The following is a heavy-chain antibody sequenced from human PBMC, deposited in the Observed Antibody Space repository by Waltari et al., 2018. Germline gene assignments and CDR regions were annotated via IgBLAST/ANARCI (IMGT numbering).Heavy chain of an antibody. Sequence: QVQLHQWGAGLLKPSETLSLTCGVSGGSFNDYYWTWIRQPPGEGLEWIGEIHHSGTTDHNPAVNSRLTMSVDTSKRQISLKMRSVTGADTAVYYGARGDLHYGSSGFFYWGQGALVTVSS. J-gene: IGHJ4*02. CDR2: IHHSGTT. CDR3: ARGDLHYGSSGFFY. D-gene: IGHD3-22*01. CDR1: GGSFNDYY. V-gene: IGHV4-34*01.